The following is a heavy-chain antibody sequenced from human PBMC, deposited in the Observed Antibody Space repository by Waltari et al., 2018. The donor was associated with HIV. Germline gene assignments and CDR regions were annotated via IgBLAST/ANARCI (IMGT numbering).Heavy chain of an antibody. V-gene: IGHV3-9*01. Sequence: EVQLVESGGGVVQPGRSLRLSCAASGLTFDDDAKPWVRQGPGKGLEWVSGISWNSGSIGYADSVKGRFTISRDNAKNSLYLQMNSLRAEDTALYYCAKDRGPTVTTPPDYWGQGTLVTVSS. J-gene: IGHJ4*02. CDR1: GLTFDDDA. CDR2: ISWNSGSI. D-gene: IGHD4-17*01. CDR3: AKDRGPTVTTPPDY.